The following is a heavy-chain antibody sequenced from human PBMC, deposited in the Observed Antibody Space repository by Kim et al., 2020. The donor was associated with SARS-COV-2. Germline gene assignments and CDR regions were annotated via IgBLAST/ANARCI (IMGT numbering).Heavy chain of an antibody. V-gene: IGHV1-46*01. D-gene: IGHD2-2*01. CDR3: ARDGVVVPAAYYYGMDV. CDR1: GYTFTSYY. Sequence: ASVKVSCKASGYTFTSYYMHWVRQAPGQGLEWMGIINPSGGSTSYAQKFQGRVTMTRDTSTSTVYMELSSLRSEDTAVYYCARDGVVVPAAYYYGMDVWGQGTTVTVSS. CDR2: INPSGGST. J-gene: IGHJ6*02.